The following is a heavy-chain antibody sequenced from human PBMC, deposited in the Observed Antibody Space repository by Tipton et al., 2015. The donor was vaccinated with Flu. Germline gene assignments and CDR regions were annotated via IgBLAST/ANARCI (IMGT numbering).Heavy chain of an antibody. V-gene: IGHV3-53*04. CDR1: GLTLTTSP. D-gene: IGHD2-21*01. Sequence: QLVQSGGTLVQPGGSLTLSCAASGLTLTTSPKAWVPQAPGKGREWVSAIYSGGSTYNADSVKGRFTISRDNSKNTLYLQMNSLSAEDKAVYYCARGLRHSDYWGQGTLVTVSS. CDR3: ARGLRHSDY. J-gene: IGHJ4*02. CDR2: IYSGGST.